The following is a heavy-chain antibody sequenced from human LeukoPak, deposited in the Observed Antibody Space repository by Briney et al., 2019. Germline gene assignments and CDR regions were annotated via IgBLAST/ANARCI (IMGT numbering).Heavy chain of an antibody. V-gene: IGHV3-30-3*01. J-gene: IGHJ4*02. CDR3: ACRPGYSGSLKAFDY. D-gene: IGHD6-13*01. CDR2: VSYDGSNI. CDR1: GFPFSNFA. Sequence: GGSLRLSCAASGFPFSNFAMHWVRQVPGKGLEWVAAVSYDGSNIYYTDAVKGRFTISRDNSERTLYLQMSSLRTEDTAVYYCACRPGYSGSLKAFDYWGQGTLITVSS.